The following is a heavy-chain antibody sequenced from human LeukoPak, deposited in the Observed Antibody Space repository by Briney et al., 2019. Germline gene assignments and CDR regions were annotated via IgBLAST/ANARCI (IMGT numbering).Heavy chain of an antibody. V-gene: IGHV3-23*01. CDR1: GFAFSVYA. Sequence: GGSLRLSCTASGFAFSVYAMSWLRRPPGKGLEWVSTINANSGTTSYAASVRGRFTISRDNSKNTLYLQLNTLRADDTATYYCARPISGGLAVTADWFHPWGQGSLVVVSS. D-gene: IGHD6-19*01. J-gene: IGHJ5*01. CDR3: ARPISGGLAVTADWFHP. CDR2: INANSGTT.